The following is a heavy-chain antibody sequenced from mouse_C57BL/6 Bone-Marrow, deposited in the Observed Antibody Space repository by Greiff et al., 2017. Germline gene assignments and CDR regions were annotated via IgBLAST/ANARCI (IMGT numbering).Heavy chain of an antibody. J-gene: IGHJ2*01. CDR1: GYTFTSYT. CDR3: ARVYYLDY. CDR2: INPSSGYT. V-gene: IGHV1-4*01. Sequence: QVQLQQSGAELARPGASVKMSCKASGYTFTSYTMHWVKQRPGQGLEWIGYINPSSGYTKYNQKFKDKATLTADKSSSTAYMQLSSLTSEASDVHYSARVYYLDYGGKGPTLTFS.